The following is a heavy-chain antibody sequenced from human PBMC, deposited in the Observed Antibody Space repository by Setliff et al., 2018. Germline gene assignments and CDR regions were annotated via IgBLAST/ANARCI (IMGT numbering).Heavy chain of an antibody. CDR3: TRVEFYCSGGSCYYFDY. CDR2: IRSKAYGGTT. D-gene: IGHD2-15*01. V-gene: IGHV3-49*04. CDR1: GFTFGDYA. J-gene: IGHJ4*02. Sequence: PGGSLRLSCTASGFTFGDYAMSWVRQAPGKGLEWVGFIRSKAYGGTTEYAASVKGRFTISRDDSKSIAYLQMNSLKTEDTAVYYCTRVEFYCSGGSCYYFDYWGQGTLVTVS.